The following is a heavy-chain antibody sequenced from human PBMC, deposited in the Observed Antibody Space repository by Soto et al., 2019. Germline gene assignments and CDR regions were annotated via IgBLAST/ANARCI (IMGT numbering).Heavy chain of an antibody. CDR3: ARDYCSSTSCPNWFDP. CDR1: GYTFTGYY. J-gene: IGHJ5*02. Sequence: QVQLVQSGAEVKKPGASVKVSCKASGYTFTGYYMHWVRQAPGQGLEWMGWINPNSGGTNYAQKFQGGVTMTRDTSISTAYMELSRLRSDDTAVYYCARDYCSSTSCPNWFDPWGQGTLVTVSS. V-gene: IGHV1-2*02. CDR2: INPNSGGT. D-gene: IGHD2-2*01.